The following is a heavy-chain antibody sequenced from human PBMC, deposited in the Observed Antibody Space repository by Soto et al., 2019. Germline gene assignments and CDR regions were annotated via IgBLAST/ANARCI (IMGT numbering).Heavy chain of an antibody. J-gene: IGHJ3*02. CDR1: GGSVSDYY. Sequence: QMQLEESGPGLVKPSETLSLTCSVSGGSVSDYYWHWIRQSPGKGLEWIGYLSSSGATSYSPPLRRRVTISLDSSKNQLALKMTSVTAADAALYYCAINIWNDDADREGTLNIWGQGTLVTVSS. V-gene: IGHV4-59*08. CDR3: AINIWNDDADREGTLNI. CDR2: LSSSGAT. D-gene: IGHD1-1*01.